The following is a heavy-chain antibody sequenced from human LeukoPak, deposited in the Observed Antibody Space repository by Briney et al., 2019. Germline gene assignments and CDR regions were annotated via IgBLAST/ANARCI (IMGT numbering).Heavy chain of an antibody. D-gene: IGHD5-24*01. V-gene: IGHV3-74*01. Sequence: GGSLRLSRAASGFTFSSYWMHWVRQAPGKGLVWVSRINSDGSSTSYADSVKGRFTISRDNAKNTLYLQMNSLRAEDTAVYYCARVTRRDGYSPLGYWGQGTLVTVTS. CDR2: INSDGSST. J-gene: IGHJ4*02. CDR1: GFTFSSYW. CDR3: ARVTRRDGYSPLGY.